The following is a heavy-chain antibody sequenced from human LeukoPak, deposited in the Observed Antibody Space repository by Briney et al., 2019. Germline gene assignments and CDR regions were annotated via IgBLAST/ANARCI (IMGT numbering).Heavy chain of an antibody. CDR3: ARWGLRFLEWFPDGMDV. D-gene: IGHD3-3*01. CDR1: GYTFTSYD. V-gene: IGHV1-8*01. Sequence: ASVKVSCKASGYTFTSYDINWVRQATGQGLEWMGWMNPNSGNTGYAQKFQGRVTMTRNTSISTAYMELSSLRSEDTAVYYCARWGLRFLEWFPDGMDVWGQGTTVTVSS. J-gene: IGHJ6*02. CDR2: MNPNSGNT.